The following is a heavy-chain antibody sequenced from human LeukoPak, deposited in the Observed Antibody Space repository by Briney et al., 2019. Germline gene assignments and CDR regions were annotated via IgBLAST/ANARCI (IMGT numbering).Heavy chain of an antibody. Sequence: SETLSLTCAVYGGSFSGYYWSWIRQPPGKGLEWIGEINHSGSTNYNPSLKSRVTISVDKSKNQFSLKLSSVTAADTAVYYCARGQWELREWGQGTLVTVSS. CDR2: INHSGST. J-gene: IGHJ4*02. V-gene: IGHV4-34*01. CDR1: GGSFSGYY. CDR3: ARGQWELRE. D-gene: IGHD1-26*01.